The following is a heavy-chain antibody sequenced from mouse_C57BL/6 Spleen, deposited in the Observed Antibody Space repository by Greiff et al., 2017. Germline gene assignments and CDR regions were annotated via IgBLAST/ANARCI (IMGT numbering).Heavy chain of an antibody. Sequence: QVQLKESGAELVRPGASVTLSCKASGYTFTDYEMHWVKQTPVHGLEWIGAIDPETGGTAYNQKFKGKAILTADKSSSTAYMELRSLTSEDSAVYYCTRNYDPHYYAMDYWGQGTSVTVSS. CDR2: IDPETGGT. CDR3: TRNYDPHYYAMDY. J-gene: IGHJ4*01. V-gene: IGHV1-15*01. CDR1: GYTFTDYE. D-gene: IGHD2-4*01.